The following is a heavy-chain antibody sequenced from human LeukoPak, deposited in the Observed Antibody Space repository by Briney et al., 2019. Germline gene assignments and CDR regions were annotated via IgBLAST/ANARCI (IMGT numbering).Heavy chain of an antibody. CDR2: IRYDGSNK. D-gene: IGHD3-22*01. V-gene: IGHV3-30*02. CDR3: AKEPARYYESYYFDY. CDR1: GFTFSSYG. J-gene: IGHJ4*02. Sequence: PGGSLRLSCAASGFTFSSYGMHWVRQAPGKGLEWVAFIRYDGSNKYYADSVKGRFTISRDNSKNTLYLQMNSLRAEDTAVYYCAKEPARYYESYYFDYWGQGTLVTVSS.